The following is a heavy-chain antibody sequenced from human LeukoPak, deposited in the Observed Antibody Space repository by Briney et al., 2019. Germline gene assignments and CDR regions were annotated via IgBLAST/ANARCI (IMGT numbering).Heavy chain of an antibody. CDR1: GFTFYNYA. CDR3: AKDRSIGTYYTFDS. J-gene: IGHJ4*02. D-gene: IGHD1-26*01. V-gene: IGHV3-23*01. Sequence: PGGALRSSCAASGFTFYNYAMSWGRPAPRQGGEGGSTVSGSGAIAYYTDSDKGRFTISRDNSKNTLYLQMSSLTAKDTAVYYCAKDRSIGTYYTFDSWGQGTLVTVSS. CDR2: VSGSGAIA.